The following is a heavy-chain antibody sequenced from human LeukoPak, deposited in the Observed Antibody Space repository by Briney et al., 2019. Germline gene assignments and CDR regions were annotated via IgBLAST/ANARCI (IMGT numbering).Heavy chain of an antibody. J-gene: IGHJ4*02. CDR2: INPNSGGT. CDR1: GYTFTSYY. D-gene: IGHD3-10*01. Sequence: GASVKVSCKASGYTFTSYYMHWVRQAPGQGLEWMGWINPNSGGTNYAQKFQGRVTMTRDTSISTAYMELSRLRSDDTAVYYCARGYMVRGVIIYFDDWGQGTLVTVSS. V-gene: IGHV1-2*02. CDR3: ARGYMVRGVIIYFDD.